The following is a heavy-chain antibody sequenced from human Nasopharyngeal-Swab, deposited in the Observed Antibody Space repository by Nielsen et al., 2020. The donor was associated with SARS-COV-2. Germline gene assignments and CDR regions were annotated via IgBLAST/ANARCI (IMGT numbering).Heavy chain of an antibody. V-gene: IGHV3-23*01. CDR3: AKVGELLLTDWYFDL. CDR1: GFTFSSYA. D-gene: IGHD2-2*01. CDR2: ISGSGGST. J-gene: IGHJ2*01. Sequence: GESLKISCAASGFTFSSYAMSWVRQAPGKGLEWVSAISGSGGSTYYADSVKGRFTISRDNSKNTLYLQMNSPRAEDTAVYYCAKVGELLLTDWYFDLWGRGTLVTVSS.